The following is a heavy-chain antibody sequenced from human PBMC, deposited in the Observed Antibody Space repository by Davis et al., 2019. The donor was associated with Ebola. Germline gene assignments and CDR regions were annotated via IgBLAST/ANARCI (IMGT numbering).Heavy chain of an antibody. Sequence: ASVKVSCKASGYTFTGYYMHWVRQAPGQGLEWMGWINPNSGGTNYAQKFQGRVTITADESTSTAYMELSSLRSEDTAVYYCARVIAQVDYWGQGTLVTVSS. CDR3: ARVIAQVDY. V-gene: IGHV1-2*02. D-gene: IGHD2/OR15-2a*01. CDR1: GYTFTGYY. J-gene: IGHJ4*02. CDR2: INPNSGGT.